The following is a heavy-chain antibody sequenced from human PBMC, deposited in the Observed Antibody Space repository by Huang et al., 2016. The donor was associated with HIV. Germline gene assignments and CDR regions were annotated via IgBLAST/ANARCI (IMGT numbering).Heavy chain of an antibody. J-gene: IGHJ3*01. D-gene: IGHD3-22*01. Sequence: QAQLMPSGPAVKKPGASVKVSCKTSGYSFQDYGITWVRPGPGPGPEWVGWISAFKGDTEIAQRLQGRVTLTTDTSTGMAYMELRSLRFDDTAVYFCARDPKYHRIGYYRQRRGIDVWGQGTMVSVSS. V-gene: IGHV1-18*01. CDR2: ISAFKGDT. CDR3: ARDPKYHRIGYYRQRRGIDV. CDR1: GYSFQDYG.